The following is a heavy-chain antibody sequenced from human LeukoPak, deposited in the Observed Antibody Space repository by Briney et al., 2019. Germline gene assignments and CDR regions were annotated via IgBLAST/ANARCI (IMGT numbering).Heavy chain of an antibody. CDR1: GGSFSGYY. V-gene: IGHV4-59*10. J-gene: IGHJ5*02. CDR3: ARARSGYYYMGFDP. D-gene: IGHD3-22*01. Sequence: PSETLSLTCAVYGGSFSGYYWSRIRQPPGRGLGGIGRIYTRGSTNYNPSLKSRVTMSVDTSKNQFSLKLSSVTAADTAVYYCARARSGYYYMGFDPWGQGTLVTVSS. CDR2: IYTRGST.